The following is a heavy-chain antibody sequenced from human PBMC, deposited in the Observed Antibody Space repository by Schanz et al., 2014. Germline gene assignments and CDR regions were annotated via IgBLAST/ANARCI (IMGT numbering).Heavy chain of an antibody. J-gene: IGHJ3*02. V-gene: IGHV3-23*04. CDR1: GFSFGNYG. Sequence: EVQLVESGGGLVKPGGFLRLSCAASGFSFGNYGMSWVRQAPGKGLEWVSGFDAHDGRAYYADSAKGRFTISRDNSKNTLYLQMNSLRAEDTAVYYCAKGRFGELSAFDIWGQGTMVTVSS. CDR3: AKGRFGELSAFDI. CDR2: FDAHDGRA. D-gene: IGHD3-10*01.